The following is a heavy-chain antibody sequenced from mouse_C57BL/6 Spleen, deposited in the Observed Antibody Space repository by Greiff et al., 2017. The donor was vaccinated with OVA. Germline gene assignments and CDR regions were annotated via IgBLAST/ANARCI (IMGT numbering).Heavy chain of an antibody. J-gene: IGHJ2*01. CDR1: GYSITSGYY. CDR3: ARDEDDGYPYYFDY. CDR2: ISYDGSN. V-gene: IGHV3-6*01. Sequence: EVQLQESGPGLVKPSQSLSLTCSVTGYSITSGYYWNWIRQFPGNKLEWMGYISYDGSNNYNPSLKNRISITRDTSKNQFFLKLNSVTTEDTATYYCARDEDDGYPYYFDYWGQGTTLTVSS. D-gene: IGHD2-3*01.